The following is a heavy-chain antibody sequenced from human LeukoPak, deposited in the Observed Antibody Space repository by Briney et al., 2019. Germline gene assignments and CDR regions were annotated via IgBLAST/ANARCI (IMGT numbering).Heavy chain of an antibody. CDR1: GFTFSNYW. V-gene: IGHV3-7*04. Sequence: GSLRLSCAASGFTFSNYWMSWVRQAPGKGLEWVANIIPDVSKNYYLDSVKGRFTISRDNAKNSLYLQMNSLRAEDAAVYYCARDYGYKLDFWGQGTLVTESS. CDR2: IIPDVSKN. J-gene: IGHJ4*02. CDR3: ARDYGYKLDF. D-gene: IGHD5-24*01.